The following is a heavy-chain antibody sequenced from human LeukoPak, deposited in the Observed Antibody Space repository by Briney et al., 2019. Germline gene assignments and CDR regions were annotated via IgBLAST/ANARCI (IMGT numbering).Heavy chain of an antibody. CDR1: GFTFTNYP. Sequence: PGGSLRLSCAVSGFTFTNYPMSWVRQAPGKGLEWVSAISGSGGSTYYADSVKGRFTISRDNSKNTLYLQMNSLRAEDTAVYYCAKDPGWFGDYYFDYWGQGTLVTVSS. CDR2: ISGSGGST. CDR3: AKDPGWFGDYYFDY. D-gene: IGHD3-10*01. J-gene: IGHJ4*02. V-gene: IGHV3-23*01.